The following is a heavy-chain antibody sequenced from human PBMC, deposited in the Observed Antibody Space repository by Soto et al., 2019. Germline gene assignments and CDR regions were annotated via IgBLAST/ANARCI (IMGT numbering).Heavy chain of an antibody. CDR3: ARDTLWFGELTYYYYYMDV. Sequence: PGGSLRLSCAASGFTFSSYGMSWVRQAPGKGLEWVSYISSSSSTIYYADSVKGRFTISRDNAKNSLYLQMNSLRAEDTAVYYCARDTLWFGELTYYYYYMDVWGKGTTVTVSS. J-gene: IGHJ6*03. CDR1: GFTFSSYG. CDR2: ISSSSSTI. V-gene: IGHV3-48*01. D-gene: IGHD3-10*01.